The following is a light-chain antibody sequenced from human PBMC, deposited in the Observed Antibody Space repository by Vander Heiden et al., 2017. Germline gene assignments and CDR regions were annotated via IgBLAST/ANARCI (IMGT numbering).Light chain of an antibody. CDR3: HQDYNAPQT. CDR2: WAS. CDR1: QSVLYSSNNKNY. Sequence: DIVMTQSPDSLAASLGDRATINCKSSQSVLYSSNNKNYLAWYQQKGGQPPKLLIYWASTRESGVPDRISGSGSGTDFTLTISSLQAEDGAVYYGHQDYNAPQTFGQGTKLEIK. V-gene: IGKV4-1*01. J-gene: IGKJ2*01.